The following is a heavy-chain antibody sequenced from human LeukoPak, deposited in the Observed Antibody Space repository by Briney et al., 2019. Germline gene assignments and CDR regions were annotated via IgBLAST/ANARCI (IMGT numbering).Heavy chain of an antibody. CDR3: AKVGDYGDYALNY. Sequence: PGRSLRLACAASGFTFSSYGMHWVRQAPDKGLEWVAVISYDGSYKYYADSVKGRFTISRDNSKNTLYLQMNSLRAEDTAVYYCAKVGDYGDYALNYWGQGTLVTVSS. V-gene: IGHV3-30*18. CDR2: ISYDGSYK. CDR1: GFTFSSYG. J-gene: IGHJ4*02. D-gene: IGHD4-17*01.